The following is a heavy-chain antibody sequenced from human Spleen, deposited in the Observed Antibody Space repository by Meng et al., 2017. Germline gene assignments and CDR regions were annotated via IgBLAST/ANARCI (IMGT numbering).Heavy chain of an antibody. CDR3: ARWWTYGFDI. J-gene: IGHJ3*02. CDR2: IKQDGSEK. Sequence: GGSLRLSCAASGFTFSSSFFTWVRQAPGKGLEWVANIKQDGSEKNYVDSVKGRFTISRDNGKGSLSLQMNSLRAEDTAVYHCARWWTYGFDIWGQGTMVTVSS. V-gene: IGHV3-7*01. D-gene: IGHD2-15*01. CDR1: GFTFSSSF.